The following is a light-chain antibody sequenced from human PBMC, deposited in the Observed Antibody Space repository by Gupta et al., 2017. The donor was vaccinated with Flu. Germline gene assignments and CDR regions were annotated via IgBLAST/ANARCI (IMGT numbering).Light chain of an antibody. J-gene: IGLJ3*02. Sequence: QSALTQPASVSGSPGQSITISCTVTSSDVGGYNYVSWYQQHPGKAPKLMIYEVTDRPSGVSNRFSGSKSGNTASLTISRLQAEDEADYFCASDTTTSTGVFGGGTKLTVL. V-gene: IGLV2-14*01. CDR2: EVT. CDR3: ASDTTTSTGV. CDR1: SSDVGGYNY.